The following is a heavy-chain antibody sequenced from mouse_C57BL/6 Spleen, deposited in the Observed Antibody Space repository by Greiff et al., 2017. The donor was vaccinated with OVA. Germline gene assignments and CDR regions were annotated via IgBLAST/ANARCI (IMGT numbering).Heavy chain of an antibody. J-gene: IGHJ1*03. V-gene: IGHV1-22*01. CDR2: INPNNGGT. CDR3: ARSNWAYWYVDV. D-gene: IGHD4-1*01. Sequence: VQLQQSGPELVKPGASVKMSCKASGYTFTDYNMHWVKQSHGKSLEWIGYINPNNGGTSYNQKFKGKATLTINKSSSTAYMELRSLTSEDSAVYDCARSNWAYWYVDVWGTGTTVTVSS. CDR1: GYTFTDYN.